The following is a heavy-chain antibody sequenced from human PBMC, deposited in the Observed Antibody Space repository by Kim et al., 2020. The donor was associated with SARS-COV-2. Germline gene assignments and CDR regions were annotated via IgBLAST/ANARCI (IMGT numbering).Heavy chain of an antibody. CDR3: AKGDCSSTSCYTTDC. J-gene: IGHJ4*02. V-gene: IGHV3-23*01. D-gene: IGHD2-2*02. Sequence: DPVKGRFTISRGNSKTTLYLQMNSLRAADTAVYYCAKGDCSSTSCYTTDCWGRGTLVTVSS.